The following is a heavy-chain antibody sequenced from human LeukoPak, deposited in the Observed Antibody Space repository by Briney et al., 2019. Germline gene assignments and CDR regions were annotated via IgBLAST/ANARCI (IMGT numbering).Heavy chain of an antibody. CDR3: ARDRRYYNSSGYYFHWYFDL. V-gene: IGHV3-23*01. D-gene: IGHD3-22*01. J-gene: IGHJ2*01. Sequence: GGSLRLSCAASGFTFSSYAMSWVRQAPGKGLEWVSAISGSGGSTYYADSVKGRFTISRDNSKNTLYLQMNSLRAEDTALYYCARDRRYYNSSGYYFHWYFDLWGRGTLVTVSS. CDR2: ISGSGGST. CDR1: GFTFSSYA.